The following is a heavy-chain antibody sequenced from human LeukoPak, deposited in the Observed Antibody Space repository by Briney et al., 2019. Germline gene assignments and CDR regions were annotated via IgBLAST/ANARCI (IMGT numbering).Heavy chain of an antibody. CDR3: ARAGTYYDFWSGYPIFDY. Sequence: ASVKVSCKASGGTFSSYAISWVRQAPGQGLEWMGGIIPIFGTANYAQKFQGRVTITADESTSTAYMELSSLRSEDTAVYYCARAGTYYDFWSGYPIFDYWGQGTLVTVSS. D-gene: IGHD3-3*01. V-gene: IGHV1-69*01. CDR2: IIPIFGTA. CDR1: GGTFSSYA. J-gene: IGHJ4*02.